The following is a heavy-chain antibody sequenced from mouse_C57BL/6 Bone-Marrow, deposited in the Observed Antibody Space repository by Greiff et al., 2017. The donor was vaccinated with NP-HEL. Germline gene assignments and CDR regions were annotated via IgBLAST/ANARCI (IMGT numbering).Heavy chain of an antibody. J-gene: IGHJ1*03. CDR2: IHPNSGST. CDR1: GYTFTSYW. CDR3: ARGGEMGLRSVFDV. V-gene: IGHV1-64*01. Sequence: QVQLQQPGAELVKPGASVKLSCKASGYTFTSYWMHWVKQRPGQGLEWIGMIHPNSGSTNYNEKFKSKATLTVDKSSSTAYMQLSSLTSEDSAVYYCARGGEMGLRSVFDVWGTGTTVTVSS. D-gene: IGHD1-1*01.